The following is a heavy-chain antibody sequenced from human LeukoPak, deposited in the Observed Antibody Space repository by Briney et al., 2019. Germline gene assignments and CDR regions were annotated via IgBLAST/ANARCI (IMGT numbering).Heavy chain of an antibody. J-gene: IGHJ4*02. V-gene: IGHV5-51*01. D-gene: IGHD1-1*01. CDR1: GYSFSNYW. Sequence: GESLKISCKASGYSFSNYWIGWVRQVPGKGLEWMGIVYPRDSDTRYSPSFQGQVTISADKSTSTAYLQWSSLKASDTAVYYCARPGERSRRDWNLDQWGQGTLVTVSS. CDR3: ARPGERSRRDWNLDQ. CDR2: VYPRDSDT.